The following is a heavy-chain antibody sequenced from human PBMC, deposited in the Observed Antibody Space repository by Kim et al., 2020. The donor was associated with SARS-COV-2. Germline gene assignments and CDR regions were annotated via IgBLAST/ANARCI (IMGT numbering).Heavy chain of an antibody. CDR1: GFIFSNYV. J-gene: IGHJ6*02. V-gene: IGHV3-64D*09. Sequence: GGSLRLSCSASGFIFSNYVMHWVRQAPGKGLEYVSAISSNGYTTYYGDSVNGRFTISRDNSMDILYLQMTSLKLEDTAVYYCVKAYSDYYHYYGMDVWG. D-gene: IGHD2-21*01. CDR3: VKAYSDYYHYYGMDV. CDR2: ISSNGYTT.